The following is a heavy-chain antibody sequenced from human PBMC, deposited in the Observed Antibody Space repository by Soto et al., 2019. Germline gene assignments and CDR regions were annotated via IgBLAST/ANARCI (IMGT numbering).Heavy chain of an antibody. J-gene: IGHJ6*02. V-gene: IGHV1-69*06. CDR2: IVHLFRTT. D-gene: IGHD6-13*01. CDR3: ARVEYSSTWSNLLDRSGLDV. CDR1: GGTFSSYA. Sequence: QVQLVQSGAEAKKPGSSVKVYCKTSGGTFSSYAISWVRQAPGQGLEWMGGIVHLFRTTNYAQKCQGRVPITAYTTTYTVYTELSGLRSGDTSVYYCARVEYSSTWSNLLDRSGLDVWGQGTTVTVSS.